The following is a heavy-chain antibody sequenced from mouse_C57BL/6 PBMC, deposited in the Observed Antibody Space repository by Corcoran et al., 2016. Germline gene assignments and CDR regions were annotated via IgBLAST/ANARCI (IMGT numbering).Heavy chain of an antibody. J-gene: IGHJ4*01. CDR3: ARGYYGNFFYAMDY. Sequence: EVQLQQSGPELVKPGASVKMSCKAYGYTFTDYNMHWVKQSHGKSLEWIGYINPNNGGTSYNQKFKGKATLTVNKSSSTAYMELRSLTSEDSAVYYCARGYYGNFFYAMDYWGQGTSVTVSS. V-gene: IGHV1-22*01. CDR2: INPNNGGT. D-gene: IGHD2-1*01. CDR1: GYTFTDYN.